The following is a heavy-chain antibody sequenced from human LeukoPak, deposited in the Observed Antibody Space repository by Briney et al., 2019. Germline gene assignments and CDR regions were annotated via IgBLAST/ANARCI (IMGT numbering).Heavy chain of an antibody. CDR3: ARDEDAF. J-gene: IGHJ4*02. CDR2: ISSDSSTI. V-gene: IGHV3-48*02. CDR1: GFTFSSYS. Sequence: GGSLRLSCAASGFTFSSYSMNWVRQAPGKGLEWVSYISSDSSTIFYADSVKGRFTISRDNVKNSLFLQLNSLRDEDTAVYYCARDEDAFGGQGTLVTVSS.